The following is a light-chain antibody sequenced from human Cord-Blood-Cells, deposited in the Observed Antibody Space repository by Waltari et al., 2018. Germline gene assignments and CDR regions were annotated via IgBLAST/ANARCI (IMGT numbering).Light chain of an antibody. Sequence: QSALTQPASVSGSPGQSITISCTGTSSDVGGYNYVSWYQQHPGKAPKLMLYDVSKRSSGVSMRFSGSKSGNTAALTISGLQAEDEADYYCSSYTSSSTVVFGGGTKLTVL. CDR3: SSYTSSSTVV. CDR1: SSDVGGYNY. CDR2: DVS. V-gene: IGLV2-14*01. J-gene: IGLJ2*01.